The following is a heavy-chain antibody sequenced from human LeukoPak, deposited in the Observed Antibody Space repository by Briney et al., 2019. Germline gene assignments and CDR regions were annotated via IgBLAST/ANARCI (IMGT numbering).Heavy chain of an antibody. D-gene: IGHD4-23*01. Sequence: PSETLSLTCAVSGGSVSSGSYYWSWIRQPPGKGLEWIGEINHSGSTNYNPSLKSRVTISVDTSKNQFSLKLSSVAAADTAVYYCASGRRLRWLYYYGMDVWGQGTTVTVSS. V-gene: IGHV4-34*01. CDR2: INHSGST. CDR3: ASGRRLRWLYYYGMDV. CDR1: GGSVSSGSYY. J-gene: IGHJ6*02.